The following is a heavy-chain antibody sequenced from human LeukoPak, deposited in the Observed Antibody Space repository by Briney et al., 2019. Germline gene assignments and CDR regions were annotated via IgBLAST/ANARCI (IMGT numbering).Heavy chain of an antibody. J-gene: IGHJ5*02. Sequence: PGGSLRLSCAASGFTFTTYWMSWVRQAPGKGLEWVANMKPDGSEIFYVDSVKGRFTISRDNAKNTLYLQMNSLRAEDTAVYYCARDLGYCSGGSCYWNWFDPWGQGTLVTVSS. CDR1: GFTFTTYW. D-gene: IGHD2-15*01. V-gene: IGHV3-7*01. CDR3: ARDLGYCSGGSCYWNWFDP. CDR2: MKPDGSEI.